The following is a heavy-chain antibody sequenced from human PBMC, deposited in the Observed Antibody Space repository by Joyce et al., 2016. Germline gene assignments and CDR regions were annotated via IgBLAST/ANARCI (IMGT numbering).Heavy chain of an antibody. V-gene: IGHV3-7*01. CDR1: GFTFRKYY. CDR2: IKADGSEK. J-gene: IGHJ4*02. D-gene: IGHD3-3*01. Sequence: EVQLVESGGGLVQPGGSLRLSCVSSGFTFRKYYMGWIRQAPGKGAEWGAKIKADGSEKSYVGSVEGRFTNSRDKAKNSLYLQINGLRAEDTAVYYCAREYFWRYDYWGQGTLVTVSS. CDR3: AREYFWRYDY.